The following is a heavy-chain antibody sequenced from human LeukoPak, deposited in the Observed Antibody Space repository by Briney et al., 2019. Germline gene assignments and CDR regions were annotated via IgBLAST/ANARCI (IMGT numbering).Heavy chain of an antibody. Sequence: SETLSLTCAVYGGSFSGYYWSWIRQPPGKGLEWIGEINHSGSTNYNPPLKSRVTISVDTSKNQFSLKLSSVTAADTAVYYCARLLRHWYFDLWGRGTLVTVSS. CDR3: ARLLRHWYFDL. J-gene: IGHJ2*01. CDR1: GGSFSGYY. CDR2: INHSGST. D-gene: IGHD1-26*01. V-gene: IGHV4-34*01.